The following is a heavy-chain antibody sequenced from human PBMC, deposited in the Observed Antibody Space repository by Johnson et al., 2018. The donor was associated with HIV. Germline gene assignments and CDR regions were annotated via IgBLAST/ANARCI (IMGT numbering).Heavy chain of an antibody. D-gene: IGHD3-10*01. J-gene: IGHJ3*02. Sequence: MQLVESGGGLVQPGWSLRLSCAASGFTFSSYVMSWVRQAPGKGLEWVSLIYSGDNTKYADSVKGRFIISRDNSKNTLFLQMNSLRPKDTAVYYCGRAKGNSYYGSGHDAFDIWGQGTMVTVSS. CDR1: GFTFSSYV. CDR3: GRAKGNSYYGSGHDAFDI. V-gene: IGHV3-66*02. CDR2: IYSGDNT.